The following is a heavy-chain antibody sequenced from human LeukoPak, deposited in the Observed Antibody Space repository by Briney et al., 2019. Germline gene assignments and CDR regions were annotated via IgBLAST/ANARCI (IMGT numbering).Heavy chain of an antibody. Sequence: GASAKVSCKASGYTFTGYNMHWVRQAPGQGLEWMGWINPNSDGTKYAQNFQGRVTMTRGTSISTAYMELSRLRSDDTAVYYCAIVGEALDYWGQGTLVTVSS. CDR3: AIVGEALDY. CDR1: GYTFTGYN. V-gene: IGHV1-2*02. CDR2: INPNSDGT. D-gene: IGHD4-17*01. J-gene: IGHJ4*02.